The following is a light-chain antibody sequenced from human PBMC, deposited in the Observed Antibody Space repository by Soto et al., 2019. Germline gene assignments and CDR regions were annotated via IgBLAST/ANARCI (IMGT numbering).Light chain of an antibody. Sequence: EIVLTQSPATLSLSPGERATLSCRASQSVGSYLAWYQHKSGQAPRLLIYGESNRSTDIPGRFSGRGSGTDFTLTISSLESGDSAVYYCQQRDKWPRTFGQGTKLEIK. V-gene: IGKV3-11*01. J-gene: IGKJ2*01. CDR2: GES. CDR3: QQRDKWPRT. CDR1: QSVGSY.